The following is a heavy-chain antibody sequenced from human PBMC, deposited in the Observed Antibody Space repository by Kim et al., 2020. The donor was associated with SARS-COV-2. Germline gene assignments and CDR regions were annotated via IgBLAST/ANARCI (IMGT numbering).Heavy chain of an antibody. CDR3: ARDPRYYDSSGYYYHPDYFDY. CDR2: IWYDGSNK. D-gene: IGHD3-22*01. V-gene: IGHV3-33*01. CDR1: GFTFSSYG. Sequence: GGSLRLSCAASGFTFSSYGMHWVRQAPGKGLEWVAVIWYDGSNKYYADSVKGRFTISRDNSKNTLYLQMNSLRAEDTAVYYCARDPRYYDSSGYYYHPDYFDYWGQGTLVTVSS. J-gene: IGHJ4*02.